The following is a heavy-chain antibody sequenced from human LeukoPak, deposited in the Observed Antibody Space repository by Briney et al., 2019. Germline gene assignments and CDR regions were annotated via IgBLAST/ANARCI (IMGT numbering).Heavy chain of an antibody. V-gene: IGHV3-30*18. J-gene: IGHJ4*02. Sequence: PGGSLRLSCVASGFTLSSYGMHWVRQAPGKGLEWVAVISYDGSNTYYAHSLKGRFTISTDNSENTLFLQKNSLRTEDTAVYYCAKKAPGADWSVVYWGQGTLVTVSS. CDR3: AKKAPGADWSVVY. D-gene: IGHD3-3*01. CDR1: GFTLSSYG. CDR2: ISYDGSNT.